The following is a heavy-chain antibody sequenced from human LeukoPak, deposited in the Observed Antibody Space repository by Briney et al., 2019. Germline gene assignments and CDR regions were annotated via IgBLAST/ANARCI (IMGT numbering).Heavy chain of an antibody. D-gene: IGHD3-16*01. V-gene: IGHV4-4*09. CDR3: ARFTYTTRPSDV. CDR1: GGSISGYN. Sequence: PSETLSLTCSVSGGSISGYNWSWIRHPPGQTLEWIGYIPSSGRTNYNPSLQSRVNMSVYTYMNQFSLRLSSVTAADTAVYYCARFTYTTRPSDVWGRGTTVTVSS. CDR2: IPSSGRT. J-gene: IGHJ6*04.